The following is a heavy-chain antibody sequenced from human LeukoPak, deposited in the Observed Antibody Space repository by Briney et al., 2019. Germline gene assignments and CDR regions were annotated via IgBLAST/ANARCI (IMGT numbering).Heavy chain of an antibody. D-gene: IGHD6-6*01. CDR3: ASPSPGSSTYYMDV. J-gene: IGHJ6*03. CDR2: INHSGST. CDR1: GGSFSGYY. Sequence: SETLSLTCAVYGGSFSGYYWSWIRQPPGKGLEWIGEINHSGSTNYNPSLKSRVTISVDTSKNQFSLKLSSVTAADTAVYYCASPSPGSSTYYMDVWGKGTTVTVSS. V-gene: IGHV4-34*01.